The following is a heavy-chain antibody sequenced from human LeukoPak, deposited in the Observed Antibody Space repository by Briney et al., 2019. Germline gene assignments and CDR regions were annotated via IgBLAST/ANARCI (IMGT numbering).Heavy chain of an antibody. V-gene: IGHV4-39*07. CDR3: ARQYNWNDAGNNWFDP. CDR2: IYDSGST. Sequence: SETLSLTCTVSGGSIRSSYYYWGWIRQPPGKGLEWIGSIYDSGSTYYNPSLKSRVTISVDRSKNQFSLKLSSVTAADTAVYYCARQYNWNDAGNNWFDPWGQGTLVTVSS. J-gene: IGHJ5*02. D-gene: IGHD1-1*01. CDR1: GGSIRSSYYY.